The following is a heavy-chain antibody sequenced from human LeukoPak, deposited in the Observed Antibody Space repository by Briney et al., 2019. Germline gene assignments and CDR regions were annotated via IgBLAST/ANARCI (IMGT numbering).Heavy chain of an antibody. CDR2: MNPNSGNT. V-gene: IGHV1-8*01. Sequence: ASVKVSCKASGYTFTSYDINWVRQATGQGLEWMGWMNPNSGNTGYAQKFQGRVTMTRNTSISTAYMELSSLRSEDTAVYYCARELAVRYFDWLLRSPVPYYYYYGMDVWGQGTTVTVSS. CDR3: ARELAVRYFDWLLRSPVPYYYYYGMDV. J-gene: IGHJ6*02. CDR1: GYTFTSYD. D-gene: IGHD3-9*01.